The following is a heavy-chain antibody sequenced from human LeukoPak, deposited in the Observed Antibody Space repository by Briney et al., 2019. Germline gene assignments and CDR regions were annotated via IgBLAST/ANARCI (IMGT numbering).Heavy chain of an antibody. J-gene: IGHJ4*02. V-gene: IGHV3-48*02. Sequence: GGSLRLSCATSGFSFTDYPMNWVRHAPGEGLEWISNIRTTAEGAKYAYYADSVKGRVTISRDDGKNTLYLHMNSLRDDDTAVYYCATDQRYAFDYWGQGILVTVSS. CDR2: IRTTAEGAKYA. D-gene: IGHD3-9*01. CDR1: GFSFTDYP. CDR3: ATDQRYAFDY.